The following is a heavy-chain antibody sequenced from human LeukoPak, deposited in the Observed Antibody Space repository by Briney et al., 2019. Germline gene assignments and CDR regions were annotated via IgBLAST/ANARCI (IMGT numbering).Heavy chain of an antibody. J-gene: IGHJ4*02. CDR1: GFTFSSYA. CDR3: AKDTSIGKYCTNGVCSPFDY. D-gene: IGHD2-8*01. V-gene: IGHV3-23*01. CDR2: ISXXXDYT. Sequence: PGGSLRLSCAGSGFTFSSYAMXWVRXAPGXXXXXVSAISXXXDYTSYADSVRGRFTISRDNSRNTLYLQMISLRPEDTAVYYCAKDTSIGKYCTNGVCSPFDYWGQGTLVTVSS.